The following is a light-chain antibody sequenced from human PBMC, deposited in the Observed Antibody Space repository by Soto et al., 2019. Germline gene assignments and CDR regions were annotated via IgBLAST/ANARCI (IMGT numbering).Light chain of an antibody. V-gene: IGKV3-15*01. CDR1: ENVGDN. CDR3: HQYNNWPSWT. Sequence: EIVLTQSPGTLSVSPGERATLSCRASENVGDNLAWYQQKPGQAPRLLMYGASIRATGVPDRISGSGFGTEFSLTISSLQSADVAVYYCHQYNNWPSWTFGQGTKVDI. CDR2: GAS. J-gene: IGKJ1*01.